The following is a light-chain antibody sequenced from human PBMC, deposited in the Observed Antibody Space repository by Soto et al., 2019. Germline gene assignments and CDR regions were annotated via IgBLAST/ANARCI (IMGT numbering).Light chain of an antibody. CDR3: QQYDNSPIT. J-gene: IGKJ5*01. CDR2: GAS. V-gene: IGKV3-20*01. CDR1: QSVGTR. Sequence: IVLTQSPDTLSFSPGERATLSSRASQSVGTRLAWYQHKTGQAPRLLIYGASSRATGIPDRFSGTGSETDFTLTISRLEPEDFAVYYCQQYDNSPITFGQGTRLEIK.